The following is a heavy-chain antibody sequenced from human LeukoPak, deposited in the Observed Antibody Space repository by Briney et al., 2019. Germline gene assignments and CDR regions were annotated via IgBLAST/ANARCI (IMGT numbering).Heavy chain of an antibody. CDR2: IYYSGST. J-gene: IGHJ3*02. CDR1: GGSISSYY. D-gene: IGHD3-3*01. Sequence: SETLSLTCTVSGGSISSYYWSWIRQPPGKGLEWIGYIYYSGSTNYNPSLKSRVTISVDTSKNQFSLKLSSVTAADTAVYYCARVEADAFDIWGQGTMVTVSS. CDR3: ARVEADAFDI. V-gene: IGHV4-59*01.